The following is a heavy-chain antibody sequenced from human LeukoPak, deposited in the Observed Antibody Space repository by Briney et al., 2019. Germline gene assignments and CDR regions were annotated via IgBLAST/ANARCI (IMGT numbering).Heavy chain of an antibody. D-gene: IGHD6-19*01. Sequence: GGSLRLSCAASGFTFSSYGMHWVRQAPGKGLEGVAVIWYDGSNKYYADSVKGRFTISRDNSKNTLYLQMTSLRAEDTAVYYCAKGLGSGWYGDYWGQGTLVTVSS. CDR3: AKGLGSGWYGDY. CDR2: IWYDGSNK. CDR1: GFTFSSYG. V-gene: IGHV3-33*06. J-gene: IGHJ4*02.